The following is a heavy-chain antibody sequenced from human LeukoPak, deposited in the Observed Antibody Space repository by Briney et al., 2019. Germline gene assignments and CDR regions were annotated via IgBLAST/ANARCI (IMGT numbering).Heavy chain of an antibody. CDR1: GYTFTSYY. Sequence: GASVTVSCKASGYTFTSYYMHWVRQAPGQGLEWMGWISAYNGNTNYAQKLQGRVTITTDTSTSTAYMELRSLRSDDTAVYYCARELYDSSGYNWFDPWGQGTLVTVSS. CDR3: ARELYDSSGYNWFDP. V-gene: IGHV1-18*04. D-gene: IGHD3-22*01. CDR2: ISAYNGNT. J-gene: IGHJ5*02.